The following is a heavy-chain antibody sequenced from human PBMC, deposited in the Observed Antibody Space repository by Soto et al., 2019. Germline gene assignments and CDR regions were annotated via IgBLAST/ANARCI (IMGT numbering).Heavy chain of an antibody. CDR2: INPNSGGT. CDR3: ARVRRTGELYYYYYYGMDV. V-gene: IGHV1-2*02. D-gene: IGHD3-9*01. J-gene: IGHJ6*02. CDR1: GYTFTGYY. Sequence: ASVKVSCKASGYTFTGYYMHWVRQAPGQGLEWMGWINPNSGGTNYAQKFQGRVTMTRDTSISTAYMELSRPRSDDTAVYYCARVRRTGELYYYYYYGMDVWGQGTTVTVSS.